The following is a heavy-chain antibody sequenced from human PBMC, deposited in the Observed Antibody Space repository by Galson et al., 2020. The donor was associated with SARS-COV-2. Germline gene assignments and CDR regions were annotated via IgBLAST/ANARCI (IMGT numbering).Heavy chain of an antibody. CDR2: ISHDASTK. CDR3: AKGRDLWSGYYTGDAFDI. D-gene: IGHD3-3*01. V-gene: IGHV3-30*18. J-gene: IGHJ3*02. CDR1: GFTFSTYG. Sequence: GGSLRLSCAASGFTFSTYGMHWVRQAPGTGLEWVAVISHDASTKYYPESVRGRFTISRDNSENMLYLQMNSLRAEDTAVYYCAKGRDLWSGYYTGDAFDIWGQGTTVTVFS.